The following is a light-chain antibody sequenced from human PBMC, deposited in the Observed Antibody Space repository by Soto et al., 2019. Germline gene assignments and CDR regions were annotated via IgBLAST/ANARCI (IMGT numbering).Light chain of an antibody. CDR2: DNN. CDR1: NSNIGDNY. Sequence: QSVLTQPPSVSAAPGQTVTISCSGSNSNIGDNYVSWYQHLPGTAPKLLIYDNNKRPSGIPDRFSASKSGTSATLGITGLQTGDEADYYCGAWDSSLSGGVFGGGTKLTVL. J-gene: IGLJ2*01. CDR3: GAWDSSLSGGV. V-gene: IGLV1-51*01.